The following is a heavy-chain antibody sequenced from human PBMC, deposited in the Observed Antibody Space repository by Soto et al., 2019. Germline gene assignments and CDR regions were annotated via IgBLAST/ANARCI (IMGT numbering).Heavy chain of an antibody. CDR3: ARVAY. CDR1: GFTFSRVS. V-gene: IGHV3-21*02. J-gene: IGHJ4*02. Sequence: EVQLVESGGGLVKPGESLRLSCEASGFTFSRVSMNWVRQVPVKGLEWVASISSGSSDTWYADSVKGRFIISRDNAQNSLFLQMNTLRPEDTAMYYCARVAYWGPGTQVTVSS. CDR2: ISSGSSDT.